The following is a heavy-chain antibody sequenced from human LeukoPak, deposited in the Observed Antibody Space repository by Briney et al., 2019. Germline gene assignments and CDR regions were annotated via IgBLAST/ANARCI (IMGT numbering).Heavy chain of an antibody. CDR1: GFTFSSYV. CDR2: ISYDGSNE. D-gene: IGHD3-10*01. CDR3: ASYGSGSYYNIH. V-gene: IGHV3-30*04. J-gene: IGHJ4*02. Sequence: GGSLRLSCAASGFTFSSYVMHWVRQAPGKGLEWVAIISYDGSNEYYADSVKGRFTISRDNSKNTLYLQMNSLRAEDTAVYYCASYGSGSYYNIHWGQGTLVTVSS.